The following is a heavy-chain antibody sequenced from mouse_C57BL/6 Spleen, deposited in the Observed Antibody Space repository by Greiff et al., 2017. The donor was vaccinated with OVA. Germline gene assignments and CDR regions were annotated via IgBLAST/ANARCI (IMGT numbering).Heavy chain of an antibody. Sequence: QVQLQQPGAELVKPGASVKLSCKASGYTFTSYWMHWVKQRPGQGLEWIGMIHPNSGSTNYNEKFKSKATLTVDKSSSTAYMQLSGLTSEDSAVYYCAREEIGYDVDAMDYWGQGTSVTVSS. D-gene: IGHD2-2*01. CDR2: IHPNSGST. J-gene: IGHJ4*01. V-gene: IGHV1-64*01. CDR3: AREEIGYDVDAMDY. CDR1: GYTFTSYW.